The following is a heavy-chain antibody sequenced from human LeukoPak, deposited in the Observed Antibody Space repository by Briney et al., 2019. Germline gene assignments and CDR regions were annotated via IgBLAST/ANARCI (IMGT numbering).Heavy chain of an antibody. V-gene: IGHV3-48*02. CDR2: ISSSSKAI. J-gene: IGHJ4*02. CDR1: GFTFSSYS. CDR3: ARDQGIFDY. Sequence: PGGSRRLSCAASGFTFSSYSMNWVRQAPGKGLEWVSYISSSSKAISYADSVKGRFTISRDNAKNSLYLQMNRLRDEDSAVYYCARDQGIFDYWGQGTLVTVSS.